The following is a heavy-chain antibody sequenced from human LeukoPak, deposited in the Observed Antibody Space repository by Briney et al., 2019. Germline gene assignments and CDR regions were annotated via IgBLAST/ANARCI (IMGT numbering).Heavy chain of an antibody. J-gene: IGHJ4*02. Sequence: ASVKVSCKASGYTFTSYYMHWVRQAPGQGLEWMGIINPSGGSTSYAQKFQGRVTITTDESTSTAYMELSSLRSEDTAVYYCARGGWHCSSTSCYRGYAQEIDYWGQGTLVTVSS. V-gene: IGHV1-46*01. CDR1: GYTFTSYY. CDR3: ARGGWHCSSTSCYRGYAQEIDY. CDR2: INPSGGST. D-gene: IGHD2-2*01.